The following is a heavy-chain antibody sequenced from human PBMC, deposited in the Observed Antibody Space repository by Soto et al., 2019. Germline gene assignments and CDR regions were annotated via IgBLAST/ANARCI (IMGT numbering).Heavy chain of an antibody. V-gene: IGHV1-18*01. CDR3: ARGVGKGRLFDY. CDR1: GYTFTSYG. J-gene: IGHJ4*02. CDR2: ISAYNGNT. Sequence: QVQLVQSGAEVKKPGASVKVSCKASGYTFTSYGISWVRQAPGQGLEWMGWISAYNGNTNYAQKLQGRXXMXTXXSTSTAYMELRSRRSDDTAVYYCARGVGKGRLFDYWGQGTLVTVSS. D-gene: IGHD2-15*01.